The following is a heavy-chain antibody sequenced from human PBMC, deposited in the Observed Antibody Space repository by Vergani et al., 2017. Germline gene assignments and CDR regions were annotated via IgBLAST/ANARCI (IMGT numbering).Heavy chain of an antibody. CDR1: GFSFRGHG. D-gene: IGHD2-2*02. J-gene: IGHJ4*02. CDR3: ASGPRQLLYRFFDY. V-gene: IGHV3-30*03. Sequence: QVHLVESGGGVVQPGRSLTLSCVAFGFSFRGHGMHWVRQAPGKGLEWVAMISYDGDRRDYGDFAKGRFTISRDSSKTVYLQMNSLRAEDTAVYYCASGPRQLLYRFFDYWGQGTLVTVSS. CDR2: ISYDGDRR.